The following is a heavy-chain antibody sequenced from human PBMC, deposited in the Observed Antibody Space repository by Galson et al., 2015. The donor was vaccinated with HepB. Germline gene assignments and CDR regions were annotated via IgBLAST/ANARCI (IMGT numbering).Heavy chain of an antibody. CDR1: GFTFNGYS. CDR2: ISSSSSTTI. CDR3: ARERGSIFSQLFYFDY. V-gene: IGHV3-48*04. J-gene: IGHJ4*02. D-gene: IGHD3-9*01. Sequence: SLRLSCAASGFTFNGYSMNWVRQAPGKGLEWLSYISSSSSTTIYYADAVMGRFTISSDNAKSSLYLQMNSLRAEDTAVYYCARERGSIFSQLFYFDYWGQGGLVTVSS.